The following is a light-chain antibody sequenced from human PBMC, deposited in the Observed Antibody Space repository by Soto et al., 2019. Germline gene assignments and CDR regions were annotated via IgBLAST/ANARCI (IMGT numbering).Light chain of an antibody. Sequence: QSALTQPASVSGSPGQPITISCTGTSSDVGANNYVSWYQHHPGKAPKLLIYDVTKRPSGVPDRFSGSKSGNTASLTISGLQAEDEADYYCCSYAGTYTWVFGGGTQLTVL. CDR1: SSDVGANNY. CDR2: DVT. J-gene: IGLJ3*02. V-gene: IGLV2-11*01. CDR3: CSYAGTYTWV.